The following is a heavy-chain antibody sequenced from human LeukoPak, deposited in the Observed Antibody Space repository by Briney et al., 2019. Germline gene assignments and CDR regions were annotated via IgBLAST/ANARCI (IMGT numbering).Heavy chain of an antibody. J-gene: IGHJ4*02. D-gene: IGHD3-22*01. Sequence: GTSVKVSCKASGYTFTGYYMHWVRQAPGQGLEWMGWINPNSGGTNYAQKFQGRVTMTRDTSISTAYMELSRLRSDDTAVYYCARVATYYDSSGQFDYWGQGTLVTVSS. CDR1: GYTFTGYY. CDR3: ARVATYYDSSGQFDY. CDR2: INPNSGGT. V-gene: IGHV1-2*02.